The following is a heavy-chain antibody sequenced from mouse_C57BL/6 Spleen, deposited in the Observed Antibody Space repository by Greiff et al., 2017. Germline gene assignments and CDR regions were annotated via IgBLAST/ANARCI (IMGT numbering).Heavy chain of an antibody. Sequence: EVKVEESGGGLVQPGGSMKLSCVASGFTFSNYWMNWVRQSPEKGFEWVAQIRLKSDNYATHYAESVKGRFTISRDDSKSSVYLQMNNLRAEDTGIYYCTGDTVVASQGFDVWGTGTTVTVSS. V-gene: IGHV6-3*01. CDR3: TGDTVVASQGFDV. J-gene: IGHJ1*03. CDR2: IRLKSDNYAT. CDR1: GFTFSNYW. D-gene: IGHD1-1*01.